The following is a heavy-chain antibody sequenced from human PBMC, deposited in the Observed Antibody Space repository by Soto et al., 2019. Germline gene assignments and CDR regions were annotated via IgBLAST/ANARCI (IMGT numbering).Heavy chain of an antibody. CDR3: ARGYLDYSNYVITKLFHFDY. Sequence: GGSLRLSCAASGFTFSSYAMHWVRQAPGKGLEWVAVISYDGSNKYYADSVKGRFTISRDNSMNTLYLQMNSLRAEDTAVYYCARGYLDYSNYVITKLFHFDYWGQGTLVTVSS. V-gene: IGHV3-30-3*01. CDR2: ISYDGSNK. D-gene: IGHD4-4*01. CDR1: GFTFSSYA. J-gene: IGHJ4*02.